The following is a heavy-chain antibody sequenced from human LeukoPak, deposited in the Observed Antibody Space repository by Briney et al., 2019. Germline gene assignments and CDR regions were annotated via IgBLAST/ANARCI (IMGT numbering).Heavy chain of an antibody. V-gene: IGHV1-2*02. CDR1: GFPFTGYY. J-gene: IGHJ4*02. CDR2: INPINGDT. CDR3: ARASRWLGSSSDS. Sequence: ASVTVSCKTSGFPFTGYYFHWMRQAPGQRLEWLGWINPINGDTSYAQNFQGRVTMTSDTSISTAYVELSRLRFDDTAVYYCARASRWLGSSSDSWGQGTLVPVSS. D-gene: IGHD6-6*01.